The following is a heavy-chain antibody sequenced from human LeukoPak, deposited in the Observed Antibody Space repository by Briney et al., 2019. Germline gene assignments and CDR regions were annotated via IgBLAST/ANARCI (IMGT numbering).Heavy chain of an antibody. V-gene: IGHV3-48*01. J-gene: IGHJ4*02. D-gene: IGHD2-8*01. CDR1: GFTFSTYS. Sequence: GGSLRLSCAASGFTFSTYSMNWVRQAPGKGREWVSYISSSSSTIYYADSVKGRFTISRDNGKNSLYLQMNSLRAEDTAVYYCATEMGDYWGQGTLVTVSS. CDR2: ISSSSSTI. CDR3: ATEMGDY.